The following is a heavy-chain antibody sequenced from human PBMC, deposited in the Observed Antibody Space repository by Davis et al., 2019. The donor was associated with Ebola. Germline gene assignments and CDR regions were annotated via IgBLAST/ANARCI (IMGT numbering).Heavy chain of an antibody. Sequence: SVKVSCKASGYTFTSYAISWVRQAPGQGLEWMGGIIPIFGTANYAQKFQGRVTITADESTSTAYMELSSLRSEDTAVYYCAREAGTGTTAFDYWGQGTLVTVSS. V-gene: IGHV1-69*13. CDR1: GYTFTSYA. CDR3: AREAGTGTTAFDY. D-gene: IGHD1-7*01. CDR2: IIPIFGTA. J-gene: IGHJ4*02.